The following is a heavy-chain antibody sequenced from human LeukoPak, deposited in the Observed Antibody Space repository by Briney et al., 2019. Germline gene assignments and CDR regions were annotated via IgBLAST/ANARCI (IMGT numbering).Heavy chain of an antibody. J-gene: IGHJ5*02. CDR1: GGSISSGGYY. CDR2: IYYSGST. D-gene: IGHD1-26*01. CDR3: ARESGREVGATGFDP. Sequence: TLSLTCTVSGGSISSGGYYWSWIRQHPGKGLEWIGYIYYSGSTYYNPSLKSRVTISVDTSKNQFSLKLSSVTAADTAVYYCARESGREVGATGFDPWGQGTLVTVSS. V-gene: IGHV4-31*03.